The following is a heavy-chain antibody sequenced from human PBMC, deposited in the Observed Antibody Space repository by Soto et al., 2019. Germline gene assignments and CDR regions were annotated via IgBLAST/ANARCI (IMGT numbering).Heavy chain of an antibody. CDR3: AMVDNYVTPTPPDV. D-gene: IGHD3-16*01. CDR1: GYIFVNYG. Sequence: QVQLVQSGDEVRKPGSSVKVSCKASGYIFVNYGIAWVRQAPGQGLEWMGWISPYSGNTHYASKVQGRLTMXTXTXXGTAYMALGSLTSGDTAVYYCAMVDNYVTPTPPDVWGQGTTVTVSS. V-gene: IGHV1-18*01. CDR2: ISPYSGNT. J-gene: IGHJ6*02.